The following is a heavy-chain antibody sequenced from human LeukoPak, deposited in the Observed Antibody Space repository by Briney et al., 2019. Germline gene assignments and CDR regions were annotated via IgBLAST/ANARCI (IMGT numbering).Heavy chain of an antibody. CDR1: GFTFNNYA. CDR2: INQDGSEM. CDR3: ATDGGSTGYYGRSDY. Sequence: PGGSLRLSCAASGFTFNNYAMSWVRQAPGKGLEWVANINQDGSEMYYVDSVKGRFTISRDNAKNSLYLQMNSLRAEDTAVYYCATDGGSTGYYGRSDYWGQGTLVTVSS. J-gene: IGHJ4*02. D-gene: IGHD3-22*01. V-gene: IGHV3-7*05.